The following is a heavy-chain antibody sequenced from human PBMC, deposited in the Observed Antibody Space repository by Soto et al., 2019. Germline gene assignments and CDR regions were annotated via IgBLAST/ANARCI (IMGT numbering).Heavy chain of an antibody. D-gene: IGHD6-19*01. V-gene: IGHV4-4*02. Sequence: NPSETLSLTCAVSGDSISSSNWWSWVRQAPGKGLEWIGEIYHSGSTYYNPSLRSRVTISVDTSKNQFSLKLSSVTAADTAVFYCARHYSSGSRNWFDPWGQGTLVTVSS. CDR3: ARHYSSGSRNWFDP. J-gene: IGHJ5*02. CDR1: GDSISSSNW. CDR2: IYHSGST.